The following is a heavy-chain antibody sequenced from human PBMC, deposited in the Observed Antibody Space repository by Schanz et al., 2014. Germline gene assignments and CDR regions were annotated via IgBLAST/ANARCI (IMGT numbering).Heavy chain of an antibody. CDR1: GFTFSNYA. CDR2: INSDGTTT. Sequence: VQLVESGGGVVQPGRSLRLSCAASGFTFSNYAMHWVRQAPGKGLVWVSHINSDGTTTTYADSVKGRFTISRDNAKNSLYLQMNSLRAEDTAVYYCAKVAPAATYLDSWGLGTLVTVSS. V-gene: IGHV3-74*02. CDR3: AKVAPAATYLDS. D-gene: IGHD2-2*01. J-gene: IGHJ4*02.